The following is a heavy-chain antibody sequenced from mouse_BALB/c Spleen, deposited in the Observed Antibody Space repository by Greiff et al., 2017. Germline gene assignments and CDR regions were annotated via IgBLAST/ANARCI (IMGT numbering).Heavy chain of an antibody. J-gene: IGHJ4*01. CDR3: ARPLITTDAMDY. CDR2: ISNGGGST. D-gene: IGHD2-4*01. V-gene: IGHV5-12-2*01. CDR1: GFTFSSYT. Sequence: EVKLQESGGGLVQPGGSLKLSCAASGFTFSSYTMSWVRQTPEKRLEWVAYISNGGGSTYYPDTVKGRFTISRDNAKNTLYLQMSSLKSEDTAMYYCARPLITTDAMDYWGQGTSVTVSA.